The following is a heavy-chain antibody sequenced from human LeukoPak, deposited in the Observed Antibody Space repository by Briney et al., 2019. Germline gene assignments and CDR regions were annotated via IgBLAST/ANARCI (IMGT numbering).Heavy chain of an antibody. J-gene: IGHJ2*01. D-gene: IGHD3-10*01. Sequence: SETLSLTCTVSGDSISSYYWSWIRQPPGKGLEWIGYIYYNGSTNYHPSLKSRVTISIDTSKNQFSLKLSSVTAADTAVYYCAKGIYWYFDLWGRGTLVNVSS. CDR3: AKGIYWYFDL. CDR2: IYYNGST. V-gene: IGHV4-59*08. CDR1: GDSISSYY.